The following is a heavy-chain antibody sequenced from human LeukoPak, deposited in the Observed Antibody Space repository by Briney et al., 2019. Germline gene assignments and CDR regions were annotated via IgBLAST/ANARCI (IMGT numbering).Heavy chain of an antibody. D-gene: IGHD7-27*01. V-gene: IGHV3-7*01. CDR1: GFTFSSYA. CDR2: IKTDGSLT. J-gene: IGHJ4*02. CDR3: ARDLNWETY. Sequence: GGSLRLSCAASGFTFSSYAMSWVRQAPGKGLEWVANIKTDGSLTYYVDSVKGRFTISRDNAKNSLYLQMNSLRAEDTAVYYCARDLNWETYWGRGTLVTVSS.